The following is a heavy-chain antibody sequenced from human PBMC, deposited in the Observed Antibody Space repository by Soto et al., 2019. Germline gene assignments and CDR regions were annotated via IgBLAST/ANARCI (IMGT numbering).Heavy chain of an antibody. V-gene: IGHV4-31*03. Sequence: RSLTCTVSGGSIRSGGYYWSWVRQNPRRGLEWIGNIYYSGNTYYNPSLKSRLTISVDTSKNQFSLNLSSVTAADTAVYYCARDHIAVTAGAGRHYFGLDVWGQGTTVTVSS. J-gene: IGHJ6*02. D-gene: IGHD6-13*01. CDR2: IYYSGNT. CDR3: ARDHIAVTAGAGRHYFGLDV. CDR1: GGSIRSGGYY.